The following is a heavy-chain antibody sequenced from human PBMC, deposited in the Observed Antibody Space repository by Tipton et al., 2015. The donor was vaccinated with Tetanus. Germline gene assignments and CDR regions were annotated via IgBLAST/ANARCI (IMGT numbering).Heavy chain of an antibody. CDR1: GITFSSFA. V-gene: IGHV3-23*01. CDR2: ISGSGDKT. Sequence: SLRLSCAASGITFSSFAMSWARQAPGKGLEWVSGISGSGDKTYYADSVKGRFTISRDNSKNTLYLQMNSLRAEDTAVYYCAKDRGGYYYYGMDVWGQGTTVTVSS. J-gene: IGHJ6*02. CDR3: AKDRGGYYYYGMDV.